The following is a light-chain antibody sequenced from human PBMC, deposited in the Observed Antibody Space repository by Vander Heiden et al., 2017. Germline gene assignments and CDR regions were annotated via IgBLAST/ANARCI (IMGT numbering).Light chain of an antibody. CDR2: GAS. J-gene: IGKJ1*01. Sequence: EIVLTQSPGTLSLSPGEKATLSCRASQRISGTYLAWYQQKPGQAPRLVIYGASNRATGIPDRFSVSGSGTDFILTIDRLEPEDFAVYLCHLYGSSPQTFGQGTSVEIK. CDR3: HLYGSSPQT. V-gene: IGKV3-20*01. CDR1: QRISGTY.